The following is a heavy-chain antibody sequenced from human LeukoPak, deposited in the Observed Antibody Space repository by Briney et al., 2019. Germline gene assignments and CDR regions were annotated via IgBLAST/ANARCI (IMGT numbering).Heavy chain of an antibody. J-gene: IGHJ4*02. V-gene: IGHV1-2*06. CDR1: GYTFTGYY. CDR3: ARGGRMTTVVTYYFDY. D-gene: IGHD4-23*01. Sequence: ASVKVSCKASGYTFTGYYMHWVRQAPGQGLEWMGRINPNSGGTNYAQKFQGRVTMTRDTSISTVYMDLSSLRSDDTAVYFCARGGRMTTVVTYYFDYWGQGTLVTVSS. CDR2: INPNSGGT.